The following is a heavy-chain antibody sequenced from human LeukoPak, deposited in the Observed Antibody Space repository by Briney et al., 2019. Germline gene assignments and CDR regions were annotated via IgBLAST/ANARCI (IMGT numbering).Heavy chain of an antibody. CDR2: ISAYNGNT. CDR3: ARVAQQYDFWSGYFGLQRMGFMDV. CDR1: GYTFTSYG. D-gene: IGHD3-3*01. Sequence: ASVKVSCKASGYTFTSYGISWGREAPGQGLEWMGWISAYNGNTNYAQKLQGRVTMTTDTSTTTAYMELRSLRSEDTGVYYCARVAQQYDFWSGYFGLQRMGFMDVWGKGTTVTASS. V-gene: IGHV1-18*01. J-gene: IGHJ6*04.